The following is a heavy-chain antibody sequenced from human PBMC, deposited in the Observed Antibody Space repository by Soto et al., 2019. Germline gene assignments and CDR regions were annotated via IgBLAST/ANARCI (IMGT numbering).Heavy chain of an antibody. D-gene: IGHD3-22*01. CDR1: GYTLTELS. V-gene: IGHV1-24*01. J-gene: IGHJ4*02. Sequence: ASVKVSCKVSGYTLTELSMHWVRQAPGKGLEWMGGFDPEDGETIYAQKFQGRVTMTEDTSTDTAYMELSSLRSEDTAVYYCATDLKAYYDSSGYSLPYWGQGTLVTVS. CDR2: FDPEDGET. CDR3: ATDLKAYYDSSGYSLPY.